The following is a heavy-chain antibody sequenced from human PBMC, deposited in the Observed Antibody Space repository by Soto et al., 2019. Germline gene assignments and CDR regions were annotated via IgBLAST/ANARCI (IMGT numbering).Heavy chain of an antibody. J-gene: IGHJ4*02. CDR2: IFYSGST. D-gene: IGHD3-22*01. V-gene: IGHV4-59*01. CDR1: GGSISGYY. Sequence: PSETLSLTCTVSGGSISGYYWTWIRQPPGKGLEWTGYIFYSGSTKYNPSLRSRVTISLDTSNNQFSLNLSSVTAADTAMYFCARGEYDSSIGGYFDSWGQGTLVTVSS. CDR3: ARGEYDSSIGGYFDS.